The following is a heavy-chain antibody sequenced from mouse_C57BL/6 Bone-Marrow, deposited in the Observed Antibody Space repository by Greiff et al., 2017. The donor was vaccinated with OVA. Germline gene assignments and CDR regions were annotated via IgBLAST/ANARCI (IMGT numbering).Heavy chain of an antibody. Sequence: EVQLQHSGAELVRPGASVKLSCTASGFNIKDDYMHWVKQRPEQGLEWIGWIDPENGDTEYASKFQGKATITADTSSNTAYLQLSSLTSEDTAVYYCTHYPYYDGSWFAYWGQGTLVTVSA. J-gene: IGHJ3*01. CDR2: IDPENGDT. CDR3: THYPYYDGSWFAY. V-gene: IGHV14-4*01. D-gene: IGHD2-4*01. CDR1: GFNIKDDY.